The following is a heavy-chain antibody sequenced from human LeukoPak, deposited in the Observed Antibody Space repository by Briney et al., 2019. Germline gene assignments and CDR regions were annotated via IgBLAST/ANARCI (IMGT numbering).Heavy chain of an antibody. V-gene: IGHV3-7*01. J-gene: IGHJ4*02. CDR3: ARDGAAVGDDFDY. Sequence: PGGSLRLSCAASGFTFRSYWMSWVRQAPGKGLEWVASIKKDGSTKYYVDSVKGRFTISRDNAKNSLFLQVNSLRAEDTAVYYCARDGAAVGDDFDYLGQGTLVTVCS. CDR1: GFTFRSYW. D-gene: IGHD6-13*01. CDR2: IKKDGSTK.